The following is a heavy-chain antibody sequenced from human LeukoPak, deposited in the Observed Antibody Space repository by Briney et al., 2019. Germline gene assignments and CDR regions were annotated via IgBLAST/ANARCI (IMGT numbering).Heavy chain of an antibody. CDR2: INPNSGDT. CDR3: ARFGRGEAALDI. J-gene: IGHJ3*02. Sequence: VSVKVSCKASGYTFTGYYMHWVRQAPGQGLEWMGWINPNSGDTNFAQKFQGRVTMTGDTSISTAYMELSRLTSDDTALYYCARFGRGEAALDIWGRGTMVTVSS. CDR1: GYTFTGYY. V-gene: IGHV1-2*02. D-gene: IGHD3-16*01.